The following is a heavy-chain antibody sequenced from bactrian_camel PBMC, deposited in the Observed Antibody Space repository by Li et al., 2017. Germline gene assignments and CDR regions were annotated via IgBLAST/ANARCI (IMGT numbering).Heavy chain of an antibody. CDR1: VFTFSTYW. Sequence: QVQLVESGGGLVQPGGSLRLSCAASVFTFSTYWMYWVRQAPGKGLEWVSGIYSDGATTYYADSLKGRFTISRDNAKNTVYLQMNSLKPEDTAVYYCAAEFTKWVPATGLRVGLCPPDGEYMYGGQGTQVTVS. CDR2: IYSDGATT. J-gene: IGHJ4*01. V-gene: IGHV3S25*01. D-gene: IGHD2*01.